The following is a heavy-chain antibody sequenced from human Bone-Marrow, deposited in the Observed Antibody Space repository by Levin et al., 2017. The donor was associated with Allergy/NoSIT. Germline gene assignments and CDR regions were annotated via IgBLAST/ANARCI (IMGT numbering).Heavy chain of an antibody. J-gene: IGHJ4*02. CDR2: VHFTGNT. CDR1: GGSVSSGHYY. Sequence: TVPGGSVSSGHYYWSWIRQTPGKELEWIGNVHFTGNTNYNPSLKSRVSMSVDTSKNQISLTLTSVTAADTAVYYGARDARVVGAPALDYWGQGTLVTVSA. D-gene: IGHD1-26*01. V-gene: IGHV4-61*01. CDR3: ARDARVVGAPALDY.